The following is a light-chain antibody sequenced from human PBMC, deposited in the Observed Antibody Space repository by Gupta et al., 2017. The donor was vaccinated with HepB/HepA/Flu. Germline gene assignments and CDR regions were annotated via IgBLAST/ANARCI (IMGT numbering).Light chain of an antibody. CDR2: EVS. CDR1: SSDVGSYNL. V-gene: IGLV2-23*02. Sequence: QSALTQPASVSGSPGQSITISCTGTSSDVGSYNLVSWYQQHPGKAPKLMIYEVSKRPSGVSNRFSGSKSGNTASLTISGLQADDEADYYCCSYAGSVVFGGGTKLTVL. J-gene: IGLJ2*01. CDR3: CSYAGSVV.